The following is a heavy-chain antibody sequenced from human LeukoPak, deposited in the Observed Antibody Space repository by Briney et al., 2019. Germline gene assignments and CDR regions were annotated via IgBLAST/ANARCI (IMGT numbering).Heavy chain of an antibody. D-gene: IGHD5-12*01. CDR3: ARDADTSEFFSWLDL. J-gene: IGHJ5*02. CDR2: IWHDGGKR. CDR1: GFTFSYYG. Sequence: GGSLRLSCAASGFTFSYYGMQWVRQAPGKGLEWVALIWHDGGKRYYADSVKGRFTISRDNSKNTLYLQMTTLRAEDTAVYYCARDADTSEFFSWLDLWGQGTQVTVSS. V-gene: IGHV3-33*01.